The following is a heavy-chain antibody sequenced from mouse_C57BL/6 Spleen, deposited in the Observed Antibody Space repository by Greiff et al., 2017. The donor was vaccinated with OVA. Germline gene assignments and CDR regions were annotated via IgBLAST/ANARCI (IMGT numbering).Heavy chain of an antibody. Sequence: EVQRVESGGGLVKPGGSLKLSCAASGFTFSSYTMSWVRQTPEKRLEWVATISGGGGNTYYPDSVKGRFTISRDNAKNTLYLQMSSLRSEDTALYYCARRSSGSLYYFDYWGQGTTLTVSS. CDR1: GFTFSSYT. CDR3: ARRSSGSLYYFDY. V-gene: IGHV5-9*01. CDR2: ISGGGGNT. J-gene: IGHJ2*01. D-gene: IGHD3-2*02.